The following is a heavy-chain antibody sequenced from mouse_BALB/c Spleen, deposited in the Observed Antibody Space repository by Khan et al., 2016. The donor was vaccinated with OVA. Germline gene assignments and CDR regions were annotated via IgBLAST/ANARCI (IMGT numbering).Heavy chain of an antibody. Sequence: EVELVESGGDLVKPGGSLTLSCAASGFTFSSYSMSWVRQTPDKRLEWVASISSGGDYTYYPDSVTGRFTISRDNAKQPLYLQMSDLKAEDTAKYYGADHLTGSFDYWGQGTLVTVSA. V-gene: IGHV5-6*01. CDR1: GFTFSSYS. CDR3: ADHLTGSFDY. CDR2: ISSGGDYT. J-gene: IGHJ3*01.